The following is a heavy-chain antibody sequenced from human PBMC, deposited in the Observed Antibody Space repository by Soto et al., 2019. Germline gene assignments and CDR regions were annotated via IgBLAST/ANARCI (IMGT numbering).Heavy chain of an antibody. D-gene: IGHD3-10*01. V-gene: IGHV3-30-3*01. Sequence: GGSLRLSCAASGFTFSNYAMHWVRQAPGKGLEWVAVISYDGNNKYYADSVKGRFTVSRDNSKNTLYLQMNGLRAEDTAVYFCARDSGSIYYYYYYAIDVWGQGTTVTVSS. CDR3: ARDSGSIYYYYYYAIDV. CDR2: ISYDGNNK. J-gene: IGHJ6*02. CDR1: GFTFSNYA.